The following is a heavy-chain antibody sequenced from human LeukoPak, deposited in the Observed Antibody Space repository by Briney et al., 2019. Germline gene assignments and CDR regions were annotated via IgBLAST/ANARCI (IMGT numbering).Heavy chain of an antibody. D-gene: IGHD2-2*01. Sequence: ASVKVSCKASGYTFTGYYMHWVRQAPGQGLEWMGRINPNSGGTNYAQKFQGRVTMTRDTSISTAYMELSRLRSDDTAVYYCARAPRYCSSTSCLIFNYWGQGTLVTVSS. J-gene: IGHJ4*02. V-gene: IGHV1-2*06. CDR1: GYTFTGYY. CDR3: ARAPRYCSSTSCLIFNY. CDR2: INPNSGGT.